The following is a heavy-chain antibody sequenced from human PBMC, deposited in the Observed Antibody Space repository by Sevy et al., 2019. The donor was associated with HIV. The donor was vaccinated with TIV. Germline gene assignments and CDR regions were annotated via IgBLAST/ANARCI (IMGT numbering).Heavy chain of an antibody. Sequence: ASVKVSCKASGGTFSNYALSWARQAPGQGLEWMGGIIPIFGTTNFAQTFQGRVTITADEFTSTAYMELSSLRSADTAVYYCARTPILVIPGATDLYFDNSGQGTVVTVSS. D-gene: IGHD2-2*01. J-gene: IGHJ4*02. V-gene: IGHV1-69*13. CDR3: ARTPILVIPGATDLYFDN. CDR2: IIPIFGTT. CDR1: GGTFSNYA.